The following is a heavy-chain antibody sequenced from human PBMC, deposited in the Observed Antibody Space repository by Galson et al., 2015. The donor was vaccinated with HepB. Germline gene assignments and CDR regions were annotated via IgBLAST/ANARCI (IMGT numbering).Heavy chain of an antibody. J-gene: IGHJ4*02. CDR2: IDQNGRQK. V-gene: IGHV3-7*03. CDR3: ARDPHIVRGATFDY. CDR1: GFTFSSDW. D-gene: IGHD1-26*01. Sequence: SLRLSCAASGFTFSSDWMNWVRQAPGKGLEWVANIDQNGRQKNYVDSVEGRFTISRDNAMNSLYLEMNSLRADDTAVYYCARDPHIVRGATFDYWGQGALVTVYS.